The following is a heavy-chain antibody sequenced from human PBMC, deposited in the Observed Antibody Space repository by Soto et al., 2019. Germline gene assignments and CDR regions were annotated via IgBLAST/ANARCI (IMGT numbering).Heavy chain of an antibody. CDR1: GSSISIYY. CDR3: ARGYYDGRHGLDV. J-gene: IGHJ6*02. Sequence: PSETLSLTCSVSGSSISIYYWNWIRQTPGKGLEWIGYMYYRGTTKYNPSLKSRVTISVDTSKNQVSLKLSSVTAADTAVYYCARGYYDGRHGLDVWGQGTTVTVS. CDR2: MYYRGTT. V-gene: IGHV4-59*01. D-gene: IGHD3-3*01.